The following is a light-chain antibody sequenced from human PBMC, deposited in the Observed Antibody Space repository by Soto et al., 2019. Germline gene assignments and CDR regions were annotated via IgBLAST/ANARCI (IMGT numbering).Light chain of an antibody. CDR2: SAS. V-gene: IGKV1-27*01. CDR3: QKYNSALT. J-gene: IGKJ5*01. Sequence: DIHMTQSPSSLSSSFGDIITITFRASQDISNYLAWYQQKPGKVPKLLIYSASTLQSGVPSRFSGSGSGTDFTLTISSLQPEDVATYFCQKYNSALTFGQGTRLEIK. CDR1: QDISNY.